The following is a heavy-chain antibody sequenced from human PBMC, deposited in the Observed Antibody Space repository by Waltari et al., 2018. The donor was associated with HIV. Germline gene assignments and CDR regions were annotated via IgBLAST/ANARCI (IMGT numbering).Heavy chain of an antibody. V-gene: IGHV3-7*01. CDR3: AREALYDSSGYYFDY. J-gene: IGHJ4*02. D-gene: IGHD3-22*01. CDR1: GFTFTNYW. Sequence: EVQLVESGGGLVQPGGSLRLPCAASGFTFTNYWMPWVRQAPGKGLEGVANINQDESEKCYVDSLKGRFTISRDNAKNSLFLQMNSLRVEDTAVYYCAREALYDSSGYYFDYWGQGTLVTVSS. CDR2: INQDESEK.